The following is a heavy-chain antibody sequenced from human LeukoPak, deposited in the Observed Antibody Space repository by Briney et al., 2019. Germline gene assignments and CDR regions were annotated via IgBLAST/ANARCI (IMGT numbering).Heavy chain of an antibody. CDR2: ISSSGSTT. CDR1: GFTFSDYY. D-gene: IGHD1-20*01. J-gene: IGHJ6*02. V-gene: IGHV3-11*04. Sequence: GGSLRLSCAASGFTFSDYYMSWIRQAPGKGLEWVSYISSSGSTTYYADSVKGRFTISRDNSRNSIYLQMNSLRAEDTAVYYCARFVANWNPGGMDVWGQGTTVIVSS. CDR3: ARFVANWNPGGMDV.